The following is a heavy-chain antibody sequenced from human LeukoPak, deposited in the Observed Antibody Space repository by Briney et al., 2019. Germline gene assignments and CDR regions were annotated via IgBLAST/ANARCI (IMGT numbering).Heavy chain of an antibody. D-gene: IGHD3-16*02. CDR1: GFTFSNYA. CDR2: ISASGDRT. Sequence: GGSLRLSCAASGFTFSNYAMTWVRQAPGKGLEWVSSISASGDRTYYTESVKGRFTVSRDNSKNTLYLQMNSLRAEDTAVYYCAKSARGEFEGLIAPFDYWGQGTLVTVSS. CDR3: AKSARGEFEGLIAPFDY. J-gene: IGHJ4*02. V-gene: IGHV3-23*01.